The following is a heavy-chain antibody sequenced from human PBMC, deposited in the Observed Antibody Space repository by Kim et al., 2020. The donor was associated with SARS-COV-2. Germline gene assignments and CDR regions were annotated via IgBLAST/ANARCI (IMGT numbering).Heavy chain of an antibody. Sequence: GGSLRLSCAASGFTFSSYSMNWVRQAPGKGLEWVSSISSSSSYTYYADSVKGRFTISRDNAKNSLYLQMNSLRAEDTAVYYCARGTYSSSWYFDYWGQGTLVTVSS. D-gene: IGHD6-13*01. J-gene: IGHJ4*02. CDR3: ARGTYSSSWYFDY. CDR2: ISSSSSYT. V-gene: IGHV3-21*01. CDR1: GFTFSSYS.